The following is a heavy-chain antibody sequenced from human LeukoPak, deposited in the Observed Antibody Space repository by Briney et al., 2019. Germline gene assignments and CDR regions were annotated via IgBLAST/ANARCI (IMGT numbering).Heavy chain of an antibody. CDR3: ARERTSNGYSSSWLDGGFDY. CDR2: ISYDGSNK. Sequence: PGGSLRLSCAASGFTFSSYAMHWVRQAPGKGLGWVAVISYDGSNKYYADSVKGRFTISRDNSKNTLYLQMNSLRAEDTAVYYCARERTSNGYSSSWLDGGFDYWGQGTLVTVSS. CDR1: GFTFSSYA. J-gene: IGHJ4*02. D-gene: IGHD6-13*01. V-gene: IGHV3-30-3*01.